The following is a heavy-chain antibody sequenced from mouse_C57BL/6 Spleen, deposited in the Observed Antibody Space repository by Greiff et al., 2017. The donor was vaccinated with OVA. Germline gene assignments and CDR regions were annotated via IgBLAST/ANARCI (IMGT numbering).Heavy chain of an antibody. CDR3: ARHYSNYGYFDV. CDR2: IYPGSGNT. V-gene: IGHV1-76*01. CDR1: GYTFTDYY. J-gene: IGHJ1*03. Sequence: VQLQQSGAELVRPGASVKLSCKASGYTFTDYYINWVKQRPGQGLEWIARIYPGSGNTYYNEKFKGKATLTAEKSSSTAYMQLSSLTSEDSAVYFCARHYSNYGYFDVWGTGTTVTVSS. D-gene: IGHD2-5*01.